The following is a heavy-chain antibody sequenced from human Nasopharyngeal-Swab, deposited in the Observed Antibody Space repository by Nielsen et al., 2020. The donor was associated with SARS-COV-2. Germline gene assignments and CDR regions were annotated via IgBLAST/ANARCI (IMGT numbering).Heavy chain of an antibody. CDR1: GYTFTSYG. Sequence: KVSCKASGYTFTSYGISWVRQMPGKGLEWMGRIDPSDSYTNYSPSFQGHVTISADKSISTAYLQWSSLKASDTAMYYCARHVQDSSGWYDYWGQGTLVTVSS. CDR2: IDPSDSYT. J-gene: IGHJ4*02. V-gene: IGHV5-10-1*01. D-gene: IGHD6-19*01. CDR3: ARHVQDSSGWYDY.